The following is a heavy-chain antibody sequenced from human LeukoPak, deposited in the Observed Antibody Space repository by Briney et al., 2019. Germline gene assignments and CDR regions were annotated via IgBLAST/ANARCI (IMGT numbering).Heavy chain of an antibody. CDR3: ARLRLSGAFDY. D-gene: IGHD2/OR15-2a*01. V-gene: IGHV4-4*07. J-gene: IGHJ4*02. CDR2: IYTSGST. CDR1: GGSISSYY. Sequence: SETLSLTCTVSGGSISSYYWSWIRQPAGKGLEWIGRIYTSGSTNYNPSLKSRVTISVDTSKNQFSLNLTSVTAADTAVYYCARLRLSGAFDYWGQGTLVTVSS.